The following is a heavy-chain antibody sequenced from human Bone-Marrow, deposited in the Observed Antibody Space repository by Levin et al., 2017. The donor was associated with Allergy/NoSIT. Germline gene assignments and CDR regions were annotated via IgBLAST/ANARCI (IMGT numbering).Heavy chain of an antibody. CDR3: AGQYYDFAFDP. CDR1: GGSISSGGYY. J-gene: IGHJ5*01. CDR2: IHSGGNA. D-gene: IGHD3-3*01. V-gene: IGHV4-31*03. Sequence: SQTLSLTCTVSGGSISSGGYYWSWVRQHPEKGLEWIGYIHSGGNAYYSPSLQSRATITVDTSKDQFSLKLTSVTAADTATYYCAGQYYDFAFDPWGQGILVAVSA.